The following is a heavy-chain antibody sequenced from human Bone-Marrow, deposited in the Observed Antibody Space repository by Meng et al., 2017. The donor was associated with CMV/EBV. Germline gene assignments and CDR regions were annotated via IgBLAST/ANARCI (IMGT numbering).Heavy chain of an antibody. CDR3: ARSDPDQQLLNWFDP. D-gene: IGHD6-13*01. Sequence: KVSCKGSGYSFTSYWIGWVLQMPGKGLEWRGIIYPGDSDTRYSPSFQGQVTISADKSISTAYLQWSSLKASDTAMYYCARSDPDQQLLNWFDPWGQGTRVTVSS. CDR2: IYPGDSDT. J-gene: IGHJ5*02. V-gene: IGHV5-51*01. CDR1: GYSFTSYW.